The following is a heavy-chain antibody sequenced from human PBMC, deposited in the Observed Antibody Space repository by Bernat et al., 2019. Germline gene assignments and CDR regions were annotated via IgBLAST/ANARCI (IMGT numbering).Heavy chain of an antibody. CDR3: ASETAHSSGWYVRDYYYYYYMDV. CDR1: GGSISSYY. J-gene: IGHJ6*03. D-gene: IGHD6-19*01. V-gene: IGHV4-59*01. Sequence: QVQLQESGPGLVKPSETLSLTCTVSGGSISSYYWSWIRQPPGKGLEWIGYIYYSGSTNYNPSLKSRVTITVDTSKNKFSLKLSSVTAADTAVYYCASETAHSSGWYVRDYYYYYYMDVWGHGTTVTVSS. CDR2: IYYSGST.